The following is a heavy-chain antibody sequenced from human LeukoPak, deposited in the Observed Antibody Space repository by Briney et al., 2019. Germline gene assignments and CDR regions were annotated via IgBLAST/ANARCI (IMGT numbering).Heavy chain of an antibody. V-gene: IGHV6-1*01. J-gene: IGHJ6*03. CDR3: ARAIVGATKNYYMDV. D-gene: IGHD1-26*01. CDR1: GDSVSSNSAA. Sequence: SQTLSLTCAISGDSVSSNSAAWNWIRQSPSRGLEWLGRTYYRSTWLNDYAGSLKSRISINPDTSKNQFSLQLNSVTPEDTAVYYCARAIVGATKNYYMDVWGKGTTVTVSS. CDR2: TYYRSTWLN.